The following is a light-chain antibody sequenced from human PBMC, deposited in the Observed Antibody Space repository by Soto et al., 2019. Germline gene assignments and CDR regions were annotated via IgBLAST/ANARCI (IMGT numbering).Light chain of an antibody. Sequence: DIETTQSPSSLSASVGDTVTITCRASQGIKSYLNWYQQKPGKAPKLLIYGASSLQSGVTSRFSGSGAGTDFTLTISSLQPEDYATYDCQQSYSTPPLTFGGGTKVEIK. CDR3: QQSYSTPPLT. CDR2: GAS. J-gene: IGKJ4*01. V-gene: IGKV1-39*01. CDR1: QGIKSY.